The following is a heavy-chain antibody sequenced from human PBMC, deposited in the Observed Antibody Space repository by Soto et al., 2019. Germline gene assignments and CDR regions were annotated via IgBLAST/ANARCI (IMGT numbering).Heavy chain of an antibody. CDR2: TFYSGST. D-gene: IGHD3-22*01. CDR1: GGSISSYY. V-gene: IGHV4-59*01. J-gene: IGHJ4*02. Sequence: SETLSLTCTVSGGSISSYYWSWIRQPPGKGLEWIGYTFYSGSTNYNSSLKSRVIISVDTSKNQFSLKLNSVTAADTAVYYCARERKDYYDSSGYFDYWGPGTLVTVSS. CDR3: ARERKDYYDSSGYFDY.